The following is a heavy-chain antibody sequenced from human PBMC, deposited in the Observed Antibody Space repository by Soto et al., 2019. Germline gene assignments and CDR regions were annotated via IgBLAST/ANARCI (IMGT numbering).Heavy chain of an antibody. V-gene: IGHV1-8*01. CDR2: MNPNSGNT. D-gene: IGHD3-10*02. J-gene: IGHJ6*03. CDR1: GYTFTSYD. Sequence: QVQLVQSGAEVKKPGASVKVSCKASGYTFTSYDINWVRQATGQGLEWMGWMNPNSGNTGYAQKFQGRLTMTRNTSISTAYMELSSLRSEDTAVYYCARGYVELGYDFYYYYMDVWGKGTTVTVSS. CDR3: ARGYVELGYDFYYYYMDV.